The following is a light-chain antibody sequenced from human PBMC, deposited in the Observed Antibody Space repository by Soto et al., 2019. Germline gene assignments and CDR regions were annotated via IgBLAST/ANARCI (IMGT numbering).Light chain of an antibody. J-gene: IGKJ1*01. CDR1: QSVSSNS. CDR3: QQYGGSPPT. Sequence: EIVLTQSPGTLSLSPGESATLSCRASQSVSSNSLAWYRRNPGQPPSLLIYGTSTRATGIPRRFSGSGSGTDFTLTTARLAPEDFAVYYCQQYGGSPPTFGQGTKVEVK. V-gene: IGKV3-20*01. CDR2: GTS.